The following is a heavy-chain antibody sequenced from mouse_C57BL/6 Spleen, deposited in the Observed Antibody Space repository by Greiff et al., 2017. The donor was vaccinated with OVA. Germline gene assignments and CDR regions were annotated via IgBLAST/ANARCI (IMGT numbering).Heavy chain of an antibody. Sequence: EVQVVESGGGLVQPGGSLKLSCAASGFTFSDYYMYWVRQTPEKRLEWVAYISNGGGSTYYPDTVKGRFTISRDNAKNTLYLQMSRLKTEDTAMYYSARQGVYYDGSSSAWFAYWGQGTLVTVSA. V-gene: IGHV5-12*01. J-gene: IGHJ3*01. CDR1: GFTFSDYY. CDR2: ISNGGGST. CDR3: ARQGVYYDGSSSAWFAY. D-gene: IGHD1-1*01.